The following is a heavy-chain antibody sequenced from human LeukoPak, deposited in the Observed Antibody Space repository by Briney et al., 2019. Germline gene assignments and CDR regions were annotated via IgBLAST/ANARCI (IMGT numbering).Heavy chain of an antibody. V-gene: IGHV4-39*01. CDR2: IYYSGST. Sequence: SETLSLTCTVSGGSISSSSYYWGWLRQPPGRGVEGIGTIYYSGSTYYNPSLKSRVTISVDTSKNQFSLKLSSVTAADTAVYYCASRYDYSNYIDYWGQGTLVTVSS. CDR3: ASRYDYSNYIDY. D-gene: IGHD4-11*01. J-gene: IGHJ4*02. CDR1: GGSISSSSYY.